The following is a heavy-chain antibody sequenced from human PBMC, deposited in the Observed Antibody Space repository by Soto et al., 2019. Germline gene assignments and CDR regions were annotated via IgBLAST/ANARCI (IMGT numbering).Heavy chain of an antibody. D-gene: IGHD3-22*01. CDR1: GFTFSSYA. V-gene: IGHV3-23*01. Sequence: EVQLLESGGGLVQPGGSLRLSCAASGFTFSSYAMSWVRQAPGKGLEWVSAISGSGGSTYYTDSVKGRFTISRDNSKNTLYLQMNSLRAEDTAVYYCAKGIVVVITYFDYWGQGTLVTVSS. J-gene: IGHJ4*02. CDR3: AKGIVVVITYFDY. CDR2: ISGSGGST.